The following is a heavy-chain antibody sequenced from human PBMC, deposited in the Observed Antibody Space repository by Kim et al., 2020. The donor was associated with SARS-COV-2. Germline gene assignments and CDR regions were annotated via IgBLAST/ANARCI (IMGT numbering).Heavy chain of an antibody. J-gene: IGHJ4*02. V-gene: IGHV3-43*01. CDR3: AKESPDIVATIPGGYFDY. CDR2: ISWDGGST. CDR1: GFTFDDYT. D-gene: IGHD5-12*01. Sequence: GGSLRLSCAASGFTFDDYTMHWVRQAPGKGLEWVSLISWDGGSTYYAGSVKGRFTISRDNSKNSLYLQMNSLRTEDTALYYCAKESPDIVATIPGGYFDYWGQGTLVTVSS.